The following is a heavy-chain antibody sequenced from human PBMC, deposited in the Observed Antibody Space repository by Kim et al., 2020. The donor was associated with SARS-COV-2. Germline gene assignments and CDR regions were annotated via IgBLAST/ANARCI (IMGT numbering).Heavy chain of an antibody. CDR1: GGSITTNY. Sequence: SETLSLTCTVSGGSITTNYWSWIRQPPGKGLEWIGFIKYSGTTNYHPSLKSRVTISVDTSKTQFSLRLSSVTAADTAVYYCARGLGNHNWFDPWGQGARVTVSS. CDR2: IKYSGTT. D-gene: IGHD3-9*01. V-gene: IGHV4-59*01. J-gene: IGHJ5*02. CDR3: ARGLGNHNWFDP.